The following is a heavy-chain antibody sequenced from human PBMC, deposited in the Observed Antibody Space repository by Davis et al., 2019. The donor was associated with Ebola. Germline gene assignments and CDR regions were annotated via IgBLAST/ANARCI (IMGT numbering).Heavy chain of an antibody. D-gene: IGHD3-10*01. Sequence: PGGSLRLSCKGSGYSFTSYWIAWVRQMPGKGLECMGIIYPGDSETRYSPSFQGQVTISADKSITTAYLQWSSLKASDTAMYYCATLRSITRLTSFYYWGQGTLVTVSS. CDR2: IYPGDSET. CDR1: GYSFTSYW. J-gene: IGHJ4*02. V-gene: IGHV5-51*01. CDR3: ATLRSITRLTSFYY.